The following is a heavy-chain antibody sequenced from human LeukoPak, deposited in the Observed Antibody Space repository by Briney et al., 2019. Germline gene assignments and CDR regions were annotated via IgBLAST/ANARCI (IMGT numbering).Heavy chain of an antibody. CDR2: INPRGGST. D-gene: IGHD3-22*01. J-gene: IGHJ4*02. Sequence: GASVKVSCEASGYTFISYYMHWVRQAPGQGLEWMGIINPRGGSTSYAQKFQGRVTMTRDTSTSTVYMELSSLRSEDTAVYYCARDTANYYYDSSGYYFDYWGQGTLVTVSS. CDR3: ARDTANYYYDSSGYYFDY. CDR1: GYTFISYY. V-gene: IGHV1-46*01.